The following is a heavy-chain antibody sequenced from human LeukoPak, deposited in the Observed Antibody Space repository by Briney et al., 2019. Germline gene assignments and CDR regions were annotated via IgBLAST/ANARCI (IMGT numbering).Heavy chain of an antibody. D-gene: IGHD2-2*01. CDR1: GFTFSSYS. Sequence: GSLRLSCAASGFTFSSYSMNWVRQAPGKGLEWVSYISSSTITIYYADSVKGRFTISRDNAKNSLYLQMNSLRAEDTAVYYCARDCSSTSCYDVFDIGGKGKMVPFSS. CDR3: ARDCSSTSCYDVFDI. J-gene: IGHJ3*02. V-gene: IGHV3-48*01. CDR2: ISSSTITI.